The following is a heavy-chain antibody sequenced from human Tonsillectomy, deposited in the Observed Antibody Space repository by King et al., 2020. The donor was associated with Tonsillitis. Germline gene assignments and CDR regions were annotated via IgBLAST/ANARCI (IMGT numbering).Heavy chain of an antibody. CDR2: INPNSGGT. CDR1: GYTFTGYY. CDR3: ARERWLVRVGYFQH. D-gene: IGHD6-19*01. V-gene: IGHV1-2*02. J-gene: IGHJ1*01. Sequence: QLVQSGAEVKKPGASVKVSCMASGYTFTGYYMHWVRQAPGQGLEWMGWINPNSGGTNYAQKFQGRVTMTRDTSISTAYMELSRLRSDDTAVYYCARERWLVRVGYFQHWGQGTLVTVSS.